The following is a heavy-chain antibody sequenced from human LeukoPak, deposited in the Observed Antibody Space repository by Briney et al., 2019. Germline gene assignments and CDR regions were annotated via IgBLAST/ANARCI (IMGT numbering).Heavy chain of an antibody. J-gene: IGHJ4*02. CDR3: ARSYYYGSGGLPL. V-gene: IGHV3-30*04. CDR1: GFTFSGYA. Sequence: GRSLRLSCAASGFTFSGYAMHWVRQAPGKGLERVAVISYDGSNKYYADSVKGRFTISRDNSKNTLYLQMNSLRAEDTAVYYCARSYYYGSGGLPLWGQGTLVTVSS. CDR2: ISYDGSNK. D-gene: IGHD3-10*01.